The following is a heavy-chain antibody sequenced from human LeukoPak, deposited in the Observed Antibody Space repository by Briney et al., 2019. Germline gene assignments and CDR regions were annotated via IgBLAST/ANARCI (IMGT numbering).Heavy chain of an antibody. J-gene: IGHJ4*02. CDR2: ISSSSSYI. CDR1: GFTFSSYS. Sequence: GGSLRLSCAASGFTFSSYSMNWVRQAPGKGLEWVSSISSSSSYIYYADSVKGRFTISRDNAKNSLYLQMNSLRAEDTAVYYCARDTEMATILPPIQFDYWGQGTLVTVSS. D-gene: IGHD5-24*01. V-gene: IGHV3-21*01. CDR3: ARDTEMATILPPIQFDY.